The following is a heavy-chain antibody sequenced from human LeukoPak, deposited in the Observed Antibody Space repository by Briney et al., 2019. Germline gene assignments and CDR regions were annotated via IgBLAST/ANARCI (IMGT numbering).Heavy chain of an antibody. CDR2: ITAGNGDT. CDR3: ARGGLYSSGFDY. J-gene: IGHJ4*02. CDR1: GYTFTNYV. V-gene: IGHV1-3*03. Sequence: ASVKVSCKASGYTFTNYVIHWVRQAPGQRLEWMGWITAGNGDTKYSQEFQGRVTITRDTSASTAYMELSSLRSEDMAVYYCARGGLYSSGFDYWGQGTLVTVSS. D-gene: IGHD6-19*01.